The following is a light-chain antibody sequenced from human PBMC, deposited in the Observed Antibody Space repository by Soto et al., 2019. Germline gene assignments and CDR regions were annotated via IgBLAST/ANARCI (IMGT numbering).Light chain of an antibody. CDR3: QHYYRAPRT. CDR2: WAS. Sequence: DIVMTQSPDSLAVSLGERDTINCTSGRSLFYSPHNKSYLAWYQQKVGQPPQMLIYWASTRESGVPDRFRGSGSGTDFTLTISSLQADDVAVYYCQHYYRAPRTFGQGTKVE. V-gene: IGKV4-1*01. CDR1: RSLFYSPHNKSY. J-gene: IGKJ2*01.